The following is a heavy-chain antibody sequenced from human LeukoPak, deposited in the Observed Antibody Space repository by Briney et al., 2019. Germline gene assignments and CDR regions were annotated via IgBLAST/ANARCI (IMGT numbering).Heavy chain of an antibody. Sequence: GGSLRLSCAVSGFTVSKNYMTWVRQAPGKGLEWVSVFYSGDTTYYADSVKGRFTISRDTSKNTLYLQMNSLRVEDTAVYYCARDASVLRYIDVWGKGTTVTVSS. J-gene: IGHJ6*04. CDR1: GFTVSKNY. CDR2: FYSGDTT. D-gene: IGHD3-9*01. V-gene: IGHV3-66*02. CDR3: ARDASVLRYIDV.